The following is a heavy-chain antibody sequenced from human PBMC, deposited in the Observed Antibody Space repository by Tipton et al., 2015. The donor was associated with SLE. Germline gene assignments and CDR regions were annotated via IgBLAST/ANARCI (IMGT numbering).Heavy chain of an antibody. V-gene: IGHV4-59*11. J-gene: IGHJ4*02. D-gene: IGHD6-6*01. CDR2: IYYTGTT. CDR3: ARGGTIAAPFY. CDR1: GGSISSHY. Sequence: TLSLTCTVSGGSISSHYWTWIRQPPGKGLEWIGHIYYTGTTNYSPSLKSRLTISVDTSKNQFSLKLSSVTAADTAVYYCARGGTIAAPFYWGQGTLVTVSS.